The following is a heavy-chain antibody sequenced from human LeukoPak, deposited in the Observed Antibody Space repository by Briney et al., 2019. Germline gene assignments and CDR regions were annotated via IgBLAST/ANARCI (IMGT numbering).Heavy chain of an antibody. Sequence: GGSLRLSCADSGFTVSSNYMMWVRQAPGKGLEWVAVIYSGGSTHYADSVQGRFTISRDNSNNTLYLQMNSLRAEDTAVYYCARDGLHYDSLTGYPADWGQGTLVTVSS. CDR1: GFTVSSNY. CDR3: ARDGLHYDSLTGYPAD. J-gene: IGHJ4*02. CDR2: IYSGGST. V-gene: IGHV3-66*01. D-gene: IGHD3-9*01.